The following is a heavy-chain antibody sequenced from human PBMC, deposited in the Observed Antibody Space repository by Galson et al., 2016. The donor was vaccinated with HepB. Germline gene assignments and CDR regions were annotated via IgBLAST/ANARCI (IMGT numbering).Heavy chain of an antibody. CDR1: GGTFSHSI. J-gene: IGHJ4*02. CDR3: ARSEYSSSFDY. D-gene: IGHD6-6*01. CDR2: IIPIYGPA. V-gene: IGHV1-69*01. Sequence: SCKASGGTFSHSIFSWVRQAPGQGLEWMGGIIPIYGPANYAQKFQGRVTITADDSTRTAYMELRSLRSEDSAIYYCARSEYSSSFDYWGQGTLVTVSS.